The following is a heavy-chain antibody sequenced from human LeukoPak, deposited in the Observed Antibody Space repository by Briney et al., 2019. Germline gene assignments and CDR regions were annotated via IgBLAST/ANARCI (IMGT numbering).Heavy chain of an antibody. CDR1: GGSISSGGYS. D-gene: IGHD3-22*01. CDR3: ARVYYDSSGYYYAYAFDI. J-gene: IGHJ3*02. CDR2: IYHSGST. Sequence: SETLSLTCAVSGGSISSGGYSWSWIRQPPGKGLEWIGYIYHSGSTYYNPSLKSRVTISVDRSKNQFSLKLSSVTAADTAVYYCARVYYDSSGYYYAYAFDIWGQGTMVTVSS. V-gene: IGHV4-30-2*01.